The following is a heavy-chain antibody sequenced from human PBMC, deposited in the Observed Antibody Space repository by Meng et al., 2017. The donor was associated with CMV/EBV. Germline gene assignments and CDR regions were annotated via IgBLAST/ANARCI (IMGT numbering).Heavy chain of an antibody. CDR2: IYYSGST. Sequence: GSLRLSCTVSGGSISSYYWSWIRQPPGKGLEWIGYIYYSGSTNYNPSLKSRVTISVDTSKNQFSLKLSSVTAADTAVYYCARVNSSFEYCGGGCYIPPSYYYGMDVWGQGTTVTVSS. D-gene: IGHD2-21*01. J-gene: IGHJ6*02. CDR1: GGSISSYY. V-gene: IGHV4-59*01. CDR3: ARVNSSFEYCGGGCYIPPSYYYGMDV.